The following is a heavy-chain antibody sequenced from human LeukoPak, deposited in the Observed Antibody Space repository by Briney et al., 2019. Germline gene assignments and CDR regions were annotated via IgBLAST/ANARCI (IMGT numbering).Heavy chain of an antibody. CDR2: ITSSSSYI. Sequence: GGSLRLSCAASGFTFTSYNMNWVRQAPGKGLEWVSSITSSSSYIYYADSVKGRFTISRDNAKNSLFLQMNSLRAEDTAVYYCARGDRIAAAGTYYFDYWGRGTLVTVSS. D-gene: IGHD6-13*01. V-gene: IGHV3-21*01. J-gene: IGHJ4*02. CDR3: ARGDRIAAAGTYYFDY. CDR1: GFTFTSYN.